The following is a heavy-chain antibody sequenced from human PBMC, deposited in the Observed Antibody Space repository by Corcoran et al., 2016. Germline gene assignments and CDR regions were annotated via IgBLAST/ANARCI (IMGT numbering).Heavy chain of an antibody. CDR1: GGSFSGYY. Sequence: QVQLQQWGAGLLKPSETLSLTCAVYGGSFSGYYWSWIRQPPGKGLEWIGEINHSGSTNYNPSLKSRVTISVDTSKNQFYLKLSSVTAADTAVYYCASTYYYGSGSELGWFDPWGQGTLVTVSS. D-gene: IGHD3-10*01. V-gene: IGHV4-34*01. CDR2: INHSGST. J-gene: IGHJ5*02. CDR3: ASTYYYGSGSELGWFDP.